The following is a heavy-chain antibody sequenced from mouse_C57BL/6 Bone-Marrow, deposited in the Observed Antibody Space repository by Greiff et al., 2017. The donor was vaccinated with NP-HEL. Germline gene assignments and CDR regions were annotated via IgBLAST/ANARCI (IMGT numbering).Heavy chain of an antibody. D-gene: IGHD1-1*01. Sequence: QVQLKESGPELVKPGASVKLSCKASGYTFTSYDINWVKQRPGQGLEWIGWIYPRDGSTKYNEKFKGKATLTVDTSSSTAYMELHSLTSEDSAVYFCARGGVYYGSSPYWYFDVWGTGTTVTVSS. CDR1: GYTFTSYD. J-gene: IGHJ1*03. CDR3: ARGGVYYGSSPYWYFDV. CDR2: IYPRDGST. V-gene: IGHV1-85*01.